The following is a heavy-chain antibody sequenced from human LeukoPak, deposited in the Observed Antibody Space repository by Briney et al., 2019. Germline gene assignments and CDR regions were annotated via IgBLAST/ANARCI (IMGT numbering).Heavy chain of an antibody. CDR1: GFTVSSNY. CDR3: AMGTFGDPLAL. V-gene: IGHV3-66*01. J-gene: IGHJ4*02. D-gene: IGHD3-10*01. Sequence: GGSLRLSCAASGFTVSSNYMNWVRQTPGKGLEWVSVFYRDGGIYYADSVKGRFTISRDNSKNMVYLQMNSLRAEDTAVYYCAMGTFGDPLALWGQGTLVTVSS. CDR2: FYRDGGI.